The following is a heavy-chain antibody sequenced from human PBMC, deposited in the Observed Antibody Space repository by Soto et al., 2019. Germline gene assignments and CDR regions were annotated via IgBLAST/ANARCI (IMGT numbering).Heavy chain of an antibody. D-gene: IGHD4-17*01. CDR1: GDSVTSGSYY. CDR3: ARDTVLTGMFDF. J-gene: IGHJ4*02. V-gene: IGHV4-61*01. Sequence: SETLSLTCIVSGDSVTSGSYYWSWVRQPPGKGLEWIASVYYTGTTNYNPSLGSRVTISIDAPGNRFSMEITSVTAADTAIYYCARDTVLTGMFDFWGQGTLVTVSS. CDR2: VYYTGTT.